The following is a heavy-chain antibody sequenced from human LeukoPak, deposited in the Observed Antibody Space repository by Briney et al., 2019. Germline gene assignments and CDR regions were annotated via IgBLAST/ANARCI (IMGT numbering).Heavy chain of an antibody. CDR1: GFTFRDYY. Sequence: GGSLRLSCAASGFTFRDYYMSWIRQVPGKGLEWISYISTSSYTKYADSVKGRFTISRDNAKNSLYLQMSSLRDEDTAVYYCASRNDYGSFDYWGQGTLVTVSS. CDR3: ASRNDYGSFDY. J-gene: IGHJ4*02. CDR2: ISTSSYT. D-gene: IGHD4-17*01. V-gene: IGHV3-11*03.